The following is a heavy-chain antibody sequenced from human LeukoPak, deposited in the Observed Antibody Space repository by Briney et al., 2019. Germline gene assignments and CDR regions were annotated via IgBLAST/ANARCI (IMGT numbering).Heavy chain of an antibody. CDR2: INPSDGST. D-gene: IGHD3-22*01. J-gene: IGHJ6*02. Sequence: ASVKVSCQASGYTFTSYYLHWVRQAPGQGLEWMGLINPSDGSTMYAQKFQGSVTMTRDTSTSTVYAELSSLRSEDTAVYYCARGLGAGRYYDSSGTYYYGMDVWGQGTTVTVSS. V-gene: IGHV1-46*01. CDR1: GYTFTSYY. CDR3: ARGLGAGRYYDSSGTYYYGMDV.